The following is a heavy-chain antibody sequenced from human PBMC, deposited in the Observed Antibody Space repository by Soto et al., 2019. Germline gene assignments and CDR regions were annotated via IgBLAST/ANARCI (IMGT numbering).Heavy chain of an antibody. Sequence: QLQLQESGSGLVKPSQTLSLTCTVSGGSITSGGYSWTWIRQSPGKGLEWIGYTYQSGSAYYNPSLKSRVTISVDRSKNQFSLNLTSVTAADTAVYYCARDYYGMDVWCQWTTVTVSS. V-gene: IGHV4-30-2*06. CDR3: ARDYYGMDV. CDR2: TYQSGSA. J-gene: IGHJ6*02. CDR1: GGSITSGGYS.